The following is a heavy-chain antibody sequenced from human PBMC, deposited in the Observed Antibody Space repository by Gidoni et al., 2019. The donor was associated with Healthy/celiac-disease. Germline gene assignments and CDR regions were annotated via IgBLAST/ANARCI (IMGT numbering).Heavy chain of an antibody. J-gene: IGHJ6*02. Sequence: QVQLVESGGGVVQPGRSLRLSCAASGFTFRSYAMHWVRQAPSKGLEWVAVISYDGSNKYYADSVKGRFTISRDNSKNTLYLQMNSLRAEDTAVYYCARDKEVTHLYYYYGMDVWGQGTTVTVSS. CDR1: GFTFRSYA. D-gene: IGHD4-4*01. CDR3: ARDKEVTHLYYYYGMDV. V-gene: IGHV3-30*01. CDR2: ISYDGSNK.